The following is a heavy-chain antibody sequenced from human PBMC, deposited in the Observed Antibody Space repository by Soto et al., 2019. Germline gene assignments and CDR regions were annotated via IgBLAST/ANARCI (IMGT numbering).Heavy chain of an antibody. Sequence: GASVKVSCKASGYTFTSYCISWVRQAPGQGLEWMGWISAYNGNTNYAQKLQGRVTMTTDTSTSTAYMELRSLRSDDTAVYYCARVAGYDSSGYYLDYFDYWGQGTLVTVSS. CDR1: GYTFTSYC. CDR3: ARVAGYDSSGYYLDYFDY. CDR2: ISAYNGNT. V-gene: IGHV1-18*01. D-gene: IGHD3-22*01. J-gene: IGHJ4*02.